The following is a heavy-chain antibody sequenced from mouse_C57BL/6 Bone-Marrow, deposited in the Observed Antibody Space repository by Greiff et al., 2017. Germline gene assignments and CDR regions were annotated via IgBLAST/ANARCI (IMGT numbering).Heavy chain of an antibody. D-gene: IGHD1-1*01. V-gene: IGHV1-50*01. J-gene: IGHJ2*01. CDR2: IDPSDSYT. CDR3: ARGGSSKGY. Sequence: QVQLQQPGAELVKPGASVKLSCKASGYTFTSYWMQWVKQRPGQGLEWIGEIDPSDSYTNYNQKFKGKATLTVATSSSTAYMQLSSLTSEDSAVYYCARGGSSKGYWGQGTTLTVSS. CDR1: GYTFTSYW.